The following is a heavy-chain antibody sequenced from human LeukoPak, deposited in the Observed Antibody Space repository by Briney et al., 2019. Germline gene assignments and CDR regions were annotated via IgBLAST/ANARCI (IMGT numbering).Heavy chain of an antibody. CDR1: GGSISSGSYY. J-gene: IGHJ4*02. Sequence: SETLSLTCTVSGGSISSGSYYWSWIRQPAGKGLEWIGRIYTSGSTNYNPSLKSRVTISVDTSKNQFSLKLSSVTAADTAVYYCARGGNRYYFDYWGQGTLVTVSS. V-gene: IGHV4-61*02. CDR2: IYTSGST. CDR3: ARGGNRYYFDY.